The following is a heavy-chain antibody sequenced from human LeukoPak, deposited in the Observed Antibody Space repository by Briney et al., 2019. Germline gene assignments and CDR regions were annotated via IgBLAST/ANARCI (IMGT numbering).Heavy chain of an antibody. J-gene: IGHJ4*02. D-gene: IGHD6-13*01. CDR2: IKQDGSEK. CDR1: GFTFSGYW. CDR3: ARDLAAGGPCNY. V-gene: IGHV3-7*01. Sequence: GGSLRLSCAASGFTFSGYWMSWVRQAPGKGLEWVANIKQDGSEKYYVDSVRGRFTISRDNAKNSLFLQMDSLRVEDTAVHYCARDLAAGGPCNYWGQGTLVTVSS.